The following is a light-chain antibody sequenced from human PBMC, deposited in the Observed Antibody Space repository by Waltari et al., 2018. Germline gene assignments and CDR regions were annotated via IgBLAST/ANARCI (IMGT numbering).Light chain of an antibody. CDR2: ANT. CDR3: QSYDSSLSGRV. Sequence: QSVLTQPPSVSGAPGQRVIISCTGSSSNIGTGPDVHWYQQLPGTAPKLLISANTNRPSGVPDRFSASKSGTSASLAITGLQAEDEADYYCQSYDSSLSGRVFGGGTKLTVL. J-gene: IGLJ3*02. CDR1: SSNIGTGPD. V-gene: IGLV1-40*01.